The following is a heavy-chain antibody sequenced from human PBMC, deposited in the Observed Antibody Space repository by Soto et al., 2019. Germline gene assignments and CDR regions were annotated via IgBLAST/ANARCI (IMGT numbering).Heavy chain of an antibody. CDR2: VYWDDYK. CDR3: AHRAAATDAFDI. D-gene: IGHD6-13*01. J-gene: IGHJ3*02. Sequence: QITLKESGPTLVKPTQTLTLTCTFSGFSLSTTGVGVGWIRHPTGKALEWLALVYWDDYKRYSPSLKSSLTISKDTSKNQVVLTMTNMDPADTATYYFAHRAAATDAFDIWGQGTMVTVSA. CDR1: GFSLSTTGVG. V-gene: IGHV2-5*02.